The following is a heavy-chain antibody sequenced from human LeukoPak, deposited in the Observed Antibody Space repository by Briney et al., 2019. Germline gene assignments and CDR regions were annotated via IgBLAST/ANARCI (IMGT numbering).Heavy chain of an antibody. D-gene: IGHD1-26*01. J-gene: IGHJ4*02. Sequence: PGGSLRLSCAASGFTFSSYGMHWVRQAPGRGLEWVSSISGGGTTTFYADSVRGRFTISRDNSKNTLFLQMNSLRAEDSAVYYCARYFLSGTYYHFQHWGQGTLVAVSS. CDR2: ISGGGTTT. CDR3: ARYFLSGTYYHFQH. V-gene: IGHV3-NL1*01. CDR1: GFTFSSYG.